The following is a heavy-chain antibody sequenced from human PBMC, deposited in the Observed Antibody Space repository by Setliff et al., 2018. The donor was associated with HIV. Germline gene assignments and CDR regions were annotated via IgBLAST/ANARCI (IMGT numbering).Heavy chain of an antibody. CDR3: ARHEAGGGMDV. V-gene: IGHV5-10-1*01. D-gene: IGHD3-10*01. J-gene: IGHJ6*02. CDR2: IDPTDSCI. Sequence: PGESLKISCKGSGYSFTNYWISWVRQMPGKGLEWMGRIDPTDSCINYSPSFQGHVTISADKSISSAYLQWSSLKASDTAMYYCARHEAGGGMDVWGQGTTVTVSS. CDR1: GYSFTNYW.